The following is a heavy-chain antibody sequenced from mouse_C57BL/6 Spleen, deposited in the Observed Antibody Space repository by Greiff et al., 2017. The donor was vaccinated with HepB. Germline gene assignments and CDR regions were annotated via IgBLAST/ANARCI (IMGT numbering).Heavy chain of an antibody. V-gene: IGHV2-2*01. D-gene: IGHD1-1*01. J-gene: IGHJ4*01. Sequence: VQLKESGPGLVQPSQSLSITCTVSGFSLTSYGVHWVRQSPGKGLEWLGVIWSGGSTDYNAAFISRLSISKDNSKSQVFFKMNSLQADDTAIYYCARKRYYGSSYDAMDYWGQGTSVTVSS. CDR1: GFSLTSYG. CDR2: IWSGGST. CDR3: ARKRYYGSSYDAMDY.